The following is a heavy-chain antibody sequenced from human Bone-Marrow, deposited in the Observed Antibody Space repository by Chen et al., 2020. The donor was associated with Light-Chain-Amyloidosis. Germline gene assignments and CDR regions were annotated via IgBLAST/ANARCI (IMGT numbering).Heavy chain of an antibody. CDR2: IWYDGSNK. J-gene: IGHJ4*02. CDR3: ARDWDNWNDDY. D-gene: IGHD1-20*01. V-gene: IGHV3-33*01. CDR1: GFTFSSYG. Sequence: QVQLVESGGGVVQPGRSLRLSCAASGFTFSSYGMHWVRRAPGRGLEGVAVIWYDGSNKYYADSVKGRFTISRDNSKNTLYLQMNSLRAEDTAVYYCARDWDNWNDDYWVQGTLVTVSS.